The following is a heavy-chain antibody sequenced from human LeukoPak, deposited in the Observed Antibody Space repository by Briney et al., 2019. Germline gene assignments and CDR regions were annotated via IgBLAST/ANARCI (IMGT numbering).Heavy chain of an antibody. V-gene: IGHV4-38-2*02. J-gene: IGHJ5*02. Sequence: SETLSLTCTVSGYSNSSGYYWGWIRQPPGKGLEWIASFYPSGSTYYNPSLKSRVTISVDTSKNQFSLRLSSVTAADTAVYYCARGGSSWYFSWFDPWGQGTLVTVSP. CDR3: ARGGSSWYFSWFDP. D-gene: IGHD6-13*01. CDR1: GYSNSSGYY. CDR2: FYPSGST.